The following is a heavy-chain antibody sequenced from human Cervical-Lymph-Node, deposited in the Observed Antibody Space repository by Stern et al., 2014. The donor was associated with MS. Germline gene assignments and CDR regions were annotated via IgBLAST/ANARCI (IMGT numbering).Heavy chain of an antibody. CDR3: ARHVQGFDY. V-gene: IGHV5-51*01. J-gene: IGHJ4*02. CDR1: GYSFTIYY. Sequence: VQLGQSGAEVKKPGESLTISCKLSGYSFTIYYIAWVRQMPGKGLEWMGVIYPYASDTTYSPSFQGQVTISADKSITPAYLQWSSLRASDTAMYYCARHVQGFDYWGQGTLVTVSS. CDR2: IYPYASDT.